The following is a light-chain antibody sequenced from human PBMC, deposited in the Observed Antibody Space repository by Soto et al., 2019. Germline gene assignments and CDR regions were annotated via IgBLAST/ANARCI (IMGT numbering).Light chain of an antibody. CDR3: QQTYSTPWT. J-gene: IGKJ1*01. V-gene: IGKV1-27*01. CDR1: LPIINF. CDR2: AAS. Sequence: DIQMTQSPSSLSASVGDRVTITCQASLPIINFVAWYHQKPGKIPNLLIYAASTLQAGVPSRFSGSRSGTDFTLTISSLVPEDFATYYCQQTYSTPWTFGQGTKVDIK.